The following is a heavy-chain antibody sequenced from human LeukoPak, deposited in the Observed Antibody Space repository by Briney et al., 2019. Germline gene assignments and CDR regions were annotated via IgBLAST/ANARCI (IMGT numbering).Heavy chain of an antibody. CDR2: ISAYNGNT. CDR3: ARDDYCSSTSCYPPDY. D-gene: IGHD2-2*01. CDR1: GYTFTSYG. J-gene: IGHJ4*02. V-gene: IGHV1-18*01. Sequence: ASVKVSCKASGYTFTSYGISWVRQAPGQGLEWMGWISAYNGNTNYAQKLHGRVTMTTDTSTSTAYMELRSLRSDDTAVYYCARDDYCSSTSCYPPDYWGQGTLVTVSS.